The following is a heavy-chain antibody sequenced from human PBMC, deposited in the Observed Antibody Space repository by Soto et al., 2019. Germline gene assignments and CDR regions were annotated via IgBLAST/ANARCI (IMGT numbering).Heavy chain of an antibody. Sequence: SVKVSSKASGGTISSYSISWVRQAPGQGLEWMGGIIPIFGTANYAQKFQGRVTITADESTSTAYMELSSLRSEDTAVYYCATFGRDFWSGYYPNWFGPWGQGTLVTGSS. V-gene: IGHV1-69*13. CDR3: ATFGRDFWSGYYPNWFGP. D-gene: IGHD3-3*01. CDR1: GGTISSYS. CDR2: IIPIFGTA. J-gene: IGHJ5*02.